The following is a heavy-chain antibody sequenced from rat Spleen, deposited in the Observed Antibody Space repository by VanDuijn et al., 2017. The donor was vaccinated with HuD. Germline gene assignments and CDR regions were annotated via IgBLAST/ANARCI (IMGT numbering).Heavy chain of an antibody. J-gene: IGHJ3*01. Sequence: QVQLKESGPGLVQPSQTLSLACTVSGFSLTSYHVHWVRQPPGKGLEWMGRMRFDGDTYYNSALKSRLSISRDTSKNQVFLKMNSLQMDDTAIYYCTRDRGSPFVYWGQGTLVTVSS. CDR1: GFSLTSYH. CDR2: MRFDGDT. CDR3: TRDRGSPFVY. D-gene: IGHD1-11*01. V-gene: IGHV2-63*01.